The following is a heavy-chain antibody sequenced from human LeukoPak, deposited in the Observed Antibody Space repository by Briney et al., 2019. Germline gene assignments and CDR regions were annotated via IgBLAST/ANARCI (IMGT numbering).Heavy chain of an antibody. CDR3: ARAFNAGYLNSYGYLDFDY. Sequence: PGGSLRLSCAASGFTFSSYSMNWVRQAPGKGLEWVSSISSSSSYIYYADSVKGRFTISRDNAKNSLYLQMNSLRAEDTAVYYCARAFNAGYLNSYGYLDFDYWGQGTLVTVSS. J-gene: IGHJ4*02. D-gene: IGHD5-18*01. CDR2: ISSSSSYI. CDR1: GFTFSSYS. V-gene: IGHV3-21*01.